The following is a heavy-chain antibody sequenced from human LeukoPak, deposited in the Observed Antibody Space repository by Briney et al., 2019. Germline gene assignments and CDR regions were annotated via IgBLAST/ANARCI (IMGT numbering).Heavy chain of an antibody. CDR3: ATDGVYYYDSSGYYLGPFDY. Sequence: ASVKVSCKASGYTLTELSMHWVRQAPGKGLEWMGGFDPEDGETIYAQKFQGRVTMTEDTSTDTAYMELSSLRSEDTAVYYCATDGVYYYDSSGYYLGPFDYWGQGTLVTVSS. J-gene: IGHJ4*02. D-gene: IGHD3-22*01. CDR2: FDPEDGET. CDR1: GYTLTELS. V-gene: IGHV1-24*01.